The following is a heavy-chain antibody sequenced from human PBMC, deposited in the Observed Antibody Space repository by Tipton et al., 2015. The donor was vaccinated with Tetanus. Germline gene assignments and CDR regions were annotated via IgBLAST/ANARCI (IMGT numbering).Heavy chain of an antibody. V-gene: IGHV4-39*01. CDR3: ARGYSSSSSAYYYGMDV. CDR1: GGSISSSSYY. CDR2: IYYSGST. Sequence: TLSLTCTVSGGSISSSSYYWGWIRQPPGKGLEWIGSIYYSGSTYYNPSLKSRVTISVDTSKNQFSLKLSSVTAADTAVYYCARGYSSSSSAYYYGMDVWGQGTTVTVSS. D-gene: IGHD6-6*01. J-gene: IGHJ6*02.